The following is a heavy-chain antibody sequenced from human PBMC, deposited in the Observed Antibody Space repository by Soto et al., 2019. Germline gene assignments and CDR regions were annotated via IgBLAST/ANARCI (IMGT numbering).Heavy chain of an antibody. Sequence: SETLSLTCTVSGGSISTYYWSWIRQSPDKGLEWIGYIYRTGSTHYNPSLNSRAAISLGTSRNQFSLQLNSVTAADTAVYFCARQIGDDPFDIWGQGTMV. V-gene: IGHV4-4*09. CDR3: ARQIGDDPFDI. CDR2: IYRTGST. CDR1: GGSISTYY. J-gene: IGHJ3*02.